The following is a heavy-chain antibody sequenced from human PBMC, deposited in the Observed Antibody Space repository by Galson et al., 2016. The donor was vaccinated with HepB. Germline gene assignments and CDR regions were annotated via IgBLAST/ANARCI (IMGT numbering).Heavy chain of an antibody. D-gene: IGHD5-24*01. CDR2: ISWNGNSI. CDR3: TRGPRAIIQDASDV. J-gene: IGHJ3*01. CDR1: GFTFDDYA. Sequence: SLRLSCAASGFTFDDYAMHWVRQAPGKGLEWVSGISWNGNSIRYADSVRGRFTISRDNAKNSLFVQMNSLRPEDTALYYCTRGPRAIIQDASDVWGQGTMVTVSS. V-gene: IGHV3-9*01.